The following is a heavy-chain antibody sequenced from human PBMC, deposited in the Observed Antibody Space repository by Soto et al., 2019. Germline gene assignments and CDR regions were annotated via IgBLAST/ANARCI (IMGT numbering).Heavy chain of an antibody. CDR1: GFSFTTRGVG. V-gene: IGHV2-5*02. Sequence: QITLKESGPSLIKPTQTLALTCTFSGFSFTTRGVGVAGIRQPPGKTLEWLAVIYWDNDRRYRPSLTDRLSITKDMSTKQVVLTMTNVDPVDTGTYYCAHLVPGPLSFAYWGQGALVTVSS. D-gene: IGHD6-19*01. CDR2: IYWDNDR. CDR3: AHLVPGPLSFAY. J-gene: IGHJ4*02.